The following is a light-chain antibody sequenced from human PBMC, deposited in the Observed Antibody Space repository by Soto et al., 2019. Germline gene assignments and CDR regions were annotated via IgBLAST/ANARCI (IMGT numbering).Light chain of an antibody. CDR2: GAS. V-gene: IGKV3D-15*01. CDR1: QSVSSN. J-gene: IGKJ3*01. Sequence: EIVMTQSPATLSVSPGERATLSCRASQSVSSNLAWYQQKPGQAPRHLIYGASTRATCIPARFSGSGSGKEFTLTISNLQSEDFAVYYCQQYNNWPGTFVPGTKVDIK. CDR3: QQYNNWPGT.